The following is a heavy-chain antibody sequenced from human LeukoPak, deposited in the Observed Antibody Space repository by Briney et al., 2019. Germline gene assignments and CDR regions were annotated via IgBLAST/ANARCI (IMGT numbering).Heavy chain of an antibody. V-gene: IGHV3-53*01. J-gene: IGHJ4*02. Sequence: GGSLRLSCAASGFTVSSSYMSWVRQAPGKGLEWVSVFYSGGKTYYTDSVKGRFTISRDDSKSIAYLQMNSLKTEDTAVYYCRGDYDFWSGYYGPYFDYWGQGTLVTVSS. CDR3: RGDYDFWSGYYGPYFDY. CDR1: GFTVSSSY. D-gene: IGHD3-3*01. CDR2: FYSGGKT.